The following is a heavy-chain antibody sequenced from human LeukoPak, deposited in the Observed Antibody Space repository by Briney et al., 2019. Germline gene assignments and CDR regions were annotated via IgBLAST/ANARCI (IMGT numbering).Heavy chain of an antibody. V-gene: IGHV2-5*02. CDR2: IYWDDDK. CDR1: GFSLSTSGVG. CDR3: AHTFRYYYDSSGYNWFDP. Sequence: SGPTLVNPTQTLTLTCTFSGFSLSTSGVGVGWIRQPPGKALEWLALIYWDDDKRYSPSLKSRLTITKDTSKNQVVLTMTNMDPVDTATYYCAHTFRYYYDSSGYNWFDPWGQGTLVTVSS. D-gene: IGHD3-22*01. J-gene: IGHJ5*02.